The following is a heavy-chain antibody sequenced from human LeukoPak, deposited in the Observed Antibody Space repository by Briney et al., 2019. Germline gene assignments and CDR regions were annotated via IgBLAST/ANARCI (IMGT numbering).Heavy chain of an antibody. J-gene: IGHJ6*03. CDR3: ARITRSYGYSYGYGYYYYYMDV. CDR1: GYTFTSYD. CDR2: MNPNSGNT. D-gene: IGHD5-18*01. V-gene: IGHV1-8*01. Sequence: ASVKVSCKASGYTFTSYDINWVRQATGQGLEWMGWMNPNSGNTGYAQKFQGRVTMTRNTSISTAYMELSSLRSEDTAVYYCARITRSYGYSYGYGYYYYYMDVWGKGTTVTISS.